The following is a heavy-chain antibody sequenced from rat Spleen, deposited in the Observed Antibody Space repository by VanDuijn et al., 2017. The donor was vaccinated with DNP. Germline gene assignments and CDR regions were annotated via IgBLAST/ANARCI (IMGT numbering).Heavy chain of an antibody. Sequence: EVQLVESGGGLVQPGRSLKLSCLASGFNFNDHWMGWVRQAPTKGLEWVAYISSGGGSIYYRDSVKGRFTISRDNAKNTLYLQMNSLRSEDTATYYCARLGGDWGQGVMVTVSS. D-gene: IGHD5-1*01. CDR3: ARLGGD. V-gene: IGHV5S13*01. J-gene: IGHJ2*01. CDR1: GFNFNDHW. CDR2: ISSGGGSI.